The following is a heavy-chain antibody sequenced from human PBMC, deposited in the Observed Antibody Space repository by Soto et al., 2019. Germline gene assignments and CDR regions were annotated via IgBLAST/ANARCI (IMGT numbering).Heavy chain of an antibody. CDR3: ARISYSSGWVDY. V-gene: IGHV3-30*03. CDR1: GIDLENYG. J-gene: IGHJ4*02. Sequence: PGGSLRLSCVAPGIDLENYGIHWVRQAPGEGLEWVAVISSDGTTKSYIDSVRGRFTISKDTSKNQVVLTMTNMDPVDTATYYCARISYSSGWVDYWGQGTPVTVSS. D-gene: IGHD6-19*01. CDR2: ISSDGTTK.